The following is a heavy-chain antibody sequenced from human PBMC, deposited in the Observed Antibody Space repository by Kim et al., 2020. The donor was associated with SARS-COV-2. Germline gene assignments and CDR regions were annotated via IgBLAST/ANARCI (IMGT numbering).Heavy chain of an antibody. J-gene: IGHJ3*02. Sequence: RFTISRDNAKKSLYLQMNSLRAEDTAVYYCARMLFTMIVVVKSSPDAFDIWGQGTMVTVSS. CDR3: ARMLFTMIVVVKSSPDAFDI. V-gene: IGHV3-7*04. D-gene: IGHD3-22*01.